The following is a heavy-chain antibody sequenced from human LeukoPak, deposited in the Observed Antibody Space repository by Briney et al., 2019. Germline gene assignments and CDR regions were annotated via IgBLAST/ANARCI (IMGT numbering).Heavy chain of an antibody. Sequence: PGGSLRLSCAASGFTYSSYSMSWVRQAPGKGLEWVSYISSSSINIYYADSVKGRFIISRDNAKNSLYLQMNSLRAEDTAVYYCARTSAAPADYWGQGTLVTVSS. CDR1: GFTYSSYS. J-gene: IGHJ4*02. CDR3: ARTSAAPADY. D-gene: IGHD6-13*01. V-gene: IGHV3-48*01. CDR2: ISSSSINI.